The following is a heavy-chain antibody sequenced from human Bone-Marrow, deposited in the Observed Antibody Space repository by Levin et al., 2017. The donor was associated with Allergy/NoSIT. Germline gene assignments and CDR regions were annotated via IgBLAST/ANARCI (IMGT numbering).Heavy chain of an antibody. Sequence: SETLSLTCTVSGGSISSSSYYWGWIRQPPGKGLEWIGSIYYSGSTYYNPSLKSRVTISVDTSKNQFSLKLSSVTAADTAVYYCARPNKGHYDILTGYYNINFFDPWGQGTLVTVSS. CDR2: IYYSGST. J-gene: IGHJ5*02. D-gene: IGHD3-9*01. CDR3: ARPNKGHYDILTGYYNINFFDP. V-gene: IGHV4-39*01. CDR1: GGSISSSSYY.